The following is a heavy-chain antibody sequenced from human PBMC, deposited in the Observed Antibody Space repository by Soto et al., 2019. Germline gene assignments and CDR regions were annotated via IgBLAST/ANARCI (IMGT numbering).Heavy chain of an antibody. CDR1: GGSISSYY. V-gene: IGHV4-59*01. Sequence: SETLSLSCTVSGGSISSYYWSWIRQPPGKGMEGIGYIYYSGSTNYNPPLKSRVTISVDTSKNQFSLKLSSVTAADTAVYYCALGYYDYIWGRESDAFDIWGQGTMVTVSS. J-gene: IGHJ3*02. CDR3: ALGYYDYIWGRESDAFDI. CDR2: IYYSGST. D-gene: IGHD3-16*01.